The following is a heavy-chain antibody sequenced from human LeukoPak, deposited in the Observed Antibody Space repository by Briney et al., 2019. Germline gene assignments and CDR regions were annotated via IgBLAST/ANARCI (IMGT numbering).Heavy chain of an antibody. V-gene: IGHV1-18*01. CDR1: GYTFINFA. CDR2: ISAYNGNT. Sequence: ASVKVSCKASGYTFINFAMNWVRQAPGQGLEWMGWISAYNGNTNYAQKVQGKVTMTTDTSTSTAYMELRSLRSDDTAVYYCARIYYDSSGYSPYDYWGQGTLVTVSS. D-gene: IGHD3-22*01. CDR3: ARIYYDSSGYSPYDY. J-gene: IGHJ4*02.